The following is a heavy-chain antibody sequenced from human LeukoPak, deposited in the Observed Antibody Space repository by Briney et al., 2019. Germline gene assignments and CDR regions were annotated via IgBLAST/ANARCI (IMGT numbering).Heavy chain of an antibody. CDR1: GLAFSAYK. J-gene: IGHJ6*02. Sequence: GGSLRLSCAASGLAFSAYKMHWVRQAPRKGLEWVSTISDYPHYADSVRGRFTISRDNSRKTVFLQMNSLTPEDAATYYCTKDSQGSYDGFWYGTYGMDVWGQGTTVTVSS. CDR2: ISDYP. V-gene: IGHV3-69-1*02. CDR3: TKDSQGSYDGFWYGTYGMDV. D-gene: IGHD3-16*01.